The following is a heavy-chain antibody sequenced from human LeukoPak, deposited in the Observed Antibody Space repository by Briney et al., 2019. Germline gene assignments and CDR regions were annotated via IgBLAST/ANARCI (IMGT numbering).Heavy chain of an antibody. CDR3: AKCSTSAYTTGWCNWIDP. J-gene: IGHJ5*02. D-gene: IGHD6-19*01. V-gene: IGHV3-23*01. CDR1: GFTFTSDA. CDR2: TVSRGTT. Sequence: GGSLRLTCVASGFTFTSDAMNWVRQAPGKGLEWVSSTVSRGTTQYADSVKGRFTVSRDTSKNTLYLQMNSLRADDTAVYYCAKCSTSAYTTGWCNWIDPWGQGTLVTVSS.